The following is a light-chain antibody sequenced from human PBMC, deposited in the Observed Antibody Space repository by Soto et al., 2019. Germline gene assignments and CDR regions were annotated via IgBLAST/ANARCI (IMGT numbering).Light chain of an antibody. CDR3: SSYAGSSNV. J-gene: IGLJ1*01. CDR1: SSDVGGYNY. V-gene: IGLV2-8*01. CDR2: EVN. Sequence: QSALTQPPSASGSPGQSVAISFTGTSSDVGGYNYVSWYQQHPGKAPKLMIYEVNKRPSGVPDRFSGSKSGNTASLTVSGLHAEDEADYYCSSYAGSSNVFVTGTKLPVL.